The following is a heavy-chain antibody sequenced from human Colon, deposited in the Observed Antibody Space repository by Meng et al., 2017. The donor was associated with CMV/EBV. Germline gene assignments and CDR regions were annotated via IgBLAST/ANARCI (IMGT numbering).Heavy chain of an antibody. CDR1: GFSLNPSPVA. V-gene: IGHV2-5*01. D-gene: IGHD3-3*01. Sequence: CSFSGFSLNPSPVAVGWFRQPPGKALEWLALFYWNDDQRYSPSLRNRLTLTKDTSKNQLVLTMTNMDPVDTGTYFCAHRRTIFGGFDPWGQGSLVTVSS. CDR2: FYWNDDQ. CDR3: AHRRTIFGGFDP. J-gene: IGHJ5*02.